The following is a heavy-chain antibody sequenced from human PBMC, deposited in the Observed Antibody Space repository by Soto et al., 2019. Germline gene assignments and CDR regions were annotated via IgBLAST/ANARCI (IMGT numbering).Heavy chain of an antibody. D-gene: IGHD6-13*01. CDR2: IKQDGSEK. J-gene: IGHJ6*02. V-gene: IGHV3-7*03. CDR1: GFTFSSYW. CDR3: ARSGKDSSSWYSREYYYYGMDV. Sequence: VGSLRLSCAASGFTFSSYWMSWVRQAPGKGLEWVANIKQDGSEKYYVDSVKGRFTISRDNAKNSLYLQMNSLRAEDTAVYYCARSGKDSSSWYSREYYYYGMDVWGQGTTVTVSS.